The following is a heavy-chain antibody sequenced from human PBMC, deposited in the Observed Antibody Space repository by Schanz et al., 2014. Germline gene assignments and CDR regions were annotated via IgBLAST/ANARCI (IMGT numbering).Heavy chain of an antibody. Sequence: QVQLVQSGAEVKKPGASVKVSCKASGFTFTSYDINWVRQATGQGFEWMGWMNPKTGETDYAQKFQGRVTMTRNTSISTAYMELSSLIHEDTAVYYCARGVSSRIDPWGQGTLVTVSS. D-gene: IGHD6-13*01. CDR1: GFTFTSYD. CDR2: MNPKTGET. CDR3: ARGVSSRIDP. V-gene: IGHV1-8*01. J-gene: IGHJ5*02.